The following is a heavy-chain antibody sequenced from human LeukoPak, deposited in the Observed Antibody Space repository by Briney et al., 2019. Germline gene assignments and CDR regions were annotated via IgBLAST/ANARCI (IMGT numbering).Heavy chain of an antibody. CDR1: AYSISSGYN. Sequence: PSETLSLTCVVSAYSISSGYNWVWIRQAPGKGLEWIGGVFHSGSTYNNPSLKSRITISVDLSTNQLSLRLRSVTAADTAVYYCARESVTGYSYYFEYWGQGILVTVSS. V-gene: IGHV4-38-2*02. CDR3: ARESVTGYSYYFEY. D-gene: IGHD3-9*01. CDR2: VFHSGST. J-gene: IGHJ4*02.